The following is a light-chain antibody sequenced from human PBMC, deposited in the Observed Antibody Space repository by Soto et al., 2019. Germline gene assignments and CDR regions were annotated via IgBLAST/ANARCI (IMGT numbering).Light chain of an antibody. J-gene: IGKJ1*01. CDR1: QDISGW. CDR3: QQANSFPWT. CDR2: AAS. V-gene: IGKV1D-12*01. Sequence: DIQMTQSPSPLSASVGDRVTITFLASQDISGWLAWFQQKPGKAPNLLIYAASILQSGVPSRFSGSGSGTDFTLTITYLQPEDFATYYCQQANSFPWTFGQGTKVDIK.